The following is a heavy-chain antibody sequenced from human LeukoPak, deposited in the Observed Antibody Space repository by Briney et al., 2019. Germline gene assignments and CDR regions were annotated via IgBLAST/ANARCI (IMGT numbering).Heavy chain of an antibody. CDR3: AKGWPGGRANKFWGAFDI. J-gene: IGHJ3*02. Sequence: GGSLRLSCAASGFTFSSYAMSRVRQAPGKGLEWVSAISGSGGSTYCADSVKGRFTISRDNSKNTLYLQMNSLRAEDTAVYYCAKGWPGGRANKFWGAFDIWGQGTMVTVSS. CDR1: GFTFSSYA. D-gene: IGHD3-16*01. CDR2: ISGSGGST. V-gene: IGHV3-23*01.